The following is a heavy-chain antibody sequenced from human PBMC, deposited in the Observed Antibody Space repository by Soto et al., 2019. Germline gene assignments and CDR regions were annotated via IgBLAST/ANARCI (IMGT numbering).Heavy chain of an antibody. D-gene: IGHD3-9*01. Sequence: WVSMILSCAAAGFTFISYSMNWVRQATGKGLEWVSSISSSSSYIYYADSVKGRFTISRDNAKNSLYLQMNSLRAEDTAVCYCARVGSLRYFDWLFDYWGQGTLVTVSS. CDR2: ISSSSSYI. CDR3: ARVGSLRYFDWLFDY. V-gene: IGHV3-21*01. CDR1: GFTFISYS. J-gene: IGHJ4*02.